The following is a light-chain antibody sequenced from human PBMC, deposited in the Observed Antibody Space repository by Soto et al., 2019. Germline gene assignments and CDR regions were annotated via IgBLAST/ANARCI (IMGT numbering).Light chain of an antibody. V-gene: IGKV1-8*01. CDR3: QQYYSYPRT. J-gene: IGKJ2*01. CDR1: QGISSY. Sequence: AIRMTQSPSSFSASTGDRVTITCRASQGISSYLAWYQQKPGKAPKLLIYAASTLQIGVPSRFSGSGSGTDFTLTISCLQSEDFATYYCQQYYSYPRTFGLGTKLEIK. CDR2: AAS.